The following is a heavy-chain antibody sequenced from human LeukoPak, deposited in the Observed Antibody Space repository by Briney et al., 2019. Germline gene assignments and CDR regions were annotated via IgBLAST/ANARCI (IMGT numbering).Heavy chain of an antibody. V-gene: IGHV3-23*01. CDR1: GFTFSSYS. Sequence: GGSLRLSCAASGFTFSSYSMNWVRQGPGKGLEWVSAISGSGDSTYYGDSVKGRFTISRDNSKNTLYLQMNSLRAEDTAVYYCARDRVPDQLGYLDDWGQGTLVTVSS. CDR2: ISGSGDST. J-gene: IGHJ4*02. D-gene: IGHD6-6*01. CDR3: ARDRVPDQLGYLDD.